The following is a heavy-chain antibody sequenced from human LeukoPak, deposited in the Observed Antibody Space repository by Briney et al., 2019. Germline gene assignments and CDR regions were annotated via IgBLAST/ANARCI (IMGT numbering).Heavy chain of an antibody. D-gene: IGHD3-3*01. Sequence: GGSLRLSCAASGFIFSSYGMHWVRQAPGKGLEWVAVIWYDGTNKYYGDSVKGRFTISRDNSKNTLYLQINRLRVEDTAVYYCARDKIYDFWSGHSFDYWGQGTLVTVSS. CDR2: IWYDGTNK. CDR1: GFIFSSYG. V-gene: IGHV3-33*08. CDR3: ARDKIYDFWSGHSFDY. J-gene: IGHJ4*02.